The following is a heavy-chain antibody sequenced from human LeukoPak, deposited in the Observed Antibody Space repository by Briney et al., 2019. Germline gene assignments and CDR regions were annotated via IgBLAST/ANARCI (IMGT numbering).Heavy chain of an antibody. Sequence: WITAGNGNTKYSQKFQGRVSIIRDTSASTAYMELSSLRSEDTAVYYCARSNPLSYYGMDVWGQGTTVTVSS. V-gene: IGHV1-3*01. D-gene: IGHD4-11*01. J-gene: IGHJ6*02. CDR2: ITAGNGNT. CDR3: ARSNPLSYYGMDV.